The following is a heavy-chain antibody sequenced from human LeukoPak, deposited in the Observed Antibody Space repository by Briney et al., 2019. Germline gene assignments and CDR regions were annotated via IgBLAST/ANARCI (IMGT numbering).Heavy chain of an antibody. V-gene: IGHV3-11*01. CDR2: ISSSGSTI. Sequence: GGSLRLSCAASGFTFSDYYMSWIRQAPGKGLEWVSYISSSGSTIYYADSVKGRFTISRDNAKNSLYLQMNSLRAEDTAVYYCARDAPPYYDILTGLIGYWGQGTLVTVSS. J-gene: IGHJ4*02. CDR1: GFTFSDYY. D-gene: IGHD3-9*01. CDR3: ARDAPPYYDILTGLIGY.